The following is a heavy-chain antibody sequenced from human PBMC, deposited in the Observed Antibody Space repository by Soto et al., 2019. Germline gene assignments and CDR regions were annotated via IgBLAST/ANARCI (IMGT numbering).Heavy chain of an antibody. CDR1: GFTFSSYA. CDR3: ARDPVRGVCFDD. CDR2: ISYDGSNK. Sequence: GGSLRLSCAASGFTFSSYAMHWVRQAPGKGLEWVAVISYDGSNKYYADSVKGRFTISRDNSKNTLYLQMNSLRAEDTAVYYCARDPVRGVCFDDWGQGTLVTVSS. V-gene: IGHV3-30-3*01. D-gene: IGHD3-10*01. J-gene: IGHJ4*02.